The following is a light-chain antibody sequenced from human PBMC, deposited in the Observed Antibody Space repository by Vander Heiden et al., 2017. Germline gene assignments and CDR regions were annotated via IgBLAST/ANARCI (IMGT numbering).Light chain of an antibody. V-gene: IGKV1-5*03. J-gene: IGKJ1*01. CDR2: KAS. CDR3: QQYNRSSRT. Sequence: DIQLTQSPSTLSASVGDRVTITCRTSQSISHWLAWYQQKPGKAPKLLIYKASNLENGVPSRFSGSGSGTEFTLTISSLQPNDFATYYCQQYNRSSRTFGQGTKVEIQ. CDR1: QSISHW.